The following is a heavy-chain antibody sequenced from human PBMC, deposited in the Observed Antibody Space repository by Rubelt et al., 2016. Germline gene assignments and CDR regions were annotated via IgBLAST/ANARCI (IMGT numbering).Heavy chain of an antibody. D-gene: IGHD6-19*01. CDR2: IS. V-gene: IGHV1-18*01. Sequence: QVQLVQSGAEVKKPGASVKVSCKASGYTFTSCGISWVRQAPGQGLEWMGWISSSRVTMTTDTSTSTAYMELRSLRSDDTAVYYCARDGYSSGWFVSWFDPWGQGTLVTVSS. J-gene: IGHJ5*02. CDR3: ARDGYSSGWFVSWFDP. CDR1: GYTFTSCG.